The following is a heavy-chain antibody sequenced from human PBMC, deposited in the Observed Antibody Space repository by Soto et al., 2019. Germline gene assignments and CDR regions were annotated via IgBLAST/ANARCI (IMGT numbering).Heavy chain of an antibody. D-gene: IGHD2-8*01. V-gene: IGHV3-23*03. CDR2: ILSDYNT. CDR3: ARKTNGYFGY. Sequence: EVQRLESGGGLAQPGGSLTLSCAASGFTFRDYTMSWVRRAPGQVLECISVILSDYNTFYAGSVRGRFTISRDNSKSAVFLEMNSLRAKDSAGYYGARKTNGYFGYWGQGALVTVYS. J-gene: IGHJ4*02. CDR1: GFTFRDYT.